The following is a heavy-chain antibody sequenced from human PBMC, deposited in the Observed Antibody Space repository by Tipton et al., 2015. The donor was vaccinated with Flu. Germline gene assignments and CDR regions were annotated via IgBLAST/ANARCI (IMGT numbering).Heavy chain of an antibody. J-gene: IGHJ1*01. D-gene: IGHD1-14*01. CDR3: ARDNLQALAEYFQH. CDR1: GFTFSRYA. Sequence: SLRLSCAASGFTFSRYAMHWVRQAPGKGLEWVAVISFDGINEYYADSVKGRFTISRDNSRNTLYLEMNTLRADDTAVYYCARDNLQALAEYFQHWGQGTPVTVSS. V-gene: IGHV3-30-3*01. CDR2: ISFDGINE.